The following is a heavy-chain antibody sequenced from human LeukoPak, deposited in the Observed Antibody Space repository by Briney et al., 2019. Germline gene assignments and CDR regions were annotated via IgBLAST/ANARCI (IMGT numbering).Heavy chain of an antibody. CDR2: ISYDGSNK. CDR3: ARDGTYYDFWSGYWFYYYYMDV. D-gene: IGHD3-3*01. CDR1: GFTFSSYA. V-gene: IGHV3-30*04. J-gene: IGHJ6*03. Sequence: PGGSLRLSCAASGFTFSSYAMHWVRQAPGKGLEWVAVISYDGSNKYYADSVKGRFTISRDNSKNTLYLQMNSLRAEDTAVYYCARDGTYYDFWSGYWFYYYYMDVWGKGTTVTVSS.